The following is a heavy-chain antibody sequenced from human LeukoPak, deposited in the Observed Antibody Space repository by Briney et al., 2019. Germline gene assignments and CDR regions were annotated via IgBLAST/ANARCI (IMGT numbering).Heavy chain of an antibody. Sequence: PSETLSLTCTVSGGSIRSSSYYWGWVRQHAGRGLEWIGSIYYSGSTFYNPSLKSRVTISVDTSQNQFSLKLSSVTAADTAVYYCARDRVVNYDFWSGYYSSGHWFDPWGQGTLVTVSS. V-gene: IGHV4-39*07. D-gene: IGHD3-3*01. CDR2: IYYSGST. CDR3: ARDRVVNYDFWSGYYSSGHWFDP. J-gene: IGHJ5*02. CDR1: GGSIRSSSYY.